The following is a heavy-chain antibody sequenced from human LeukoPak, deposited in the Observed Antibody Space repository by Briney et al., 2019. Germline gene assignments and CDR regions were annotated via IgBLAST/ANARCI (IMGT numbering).Heavy chain of an antibody. J-gene: IGHJ4*02. D-gene: IGHD3-10*01. Sequence: SQTLSLTCAVSGGSISSGGYYWSWIRQPPGQGLEWIGYIYHSGSTYYNPSLKSRVTISVDRSKNQFSLKLSSVTAADTAVYYWARGLLWFGENGIYYWGQRTLVTVSS. CDR3: ARGLLWFGENGIYY. V-gene: IGHV4-30-2*01. CDR1: GGSISSGGYY. CDR2: IYHSGST.